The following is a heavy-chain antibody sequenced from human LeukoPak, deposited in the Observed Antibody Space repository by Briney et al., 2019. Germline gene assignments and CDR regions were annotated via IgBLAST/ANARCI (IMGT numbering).Heavy chain of an antibody. V-gene: IGHV3-30-3*01. J-gene: IGHJ4*02. CDR1: GFTFSSYA. CDR3: ARGMTPGIAAANPFDY. Sequence: GGSLRLSCAASGFTFSSYAMHWVRDAPGKGLEWVAVISYDGSNKYYADSVKGRFTISRDNSKNTLYLQMNSLRAEDTAVYYCARGMTPGIAAANPFDYWGQGTLVTVSS. D-gene: IGHD6-13*01. CDR2: ISYDGSNK.